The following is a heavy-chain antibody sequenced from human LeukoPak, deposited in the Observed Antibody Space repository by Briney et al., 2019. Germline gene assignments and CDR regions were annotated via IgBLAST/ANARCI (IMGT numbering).Heavy chain of an antibody. J-gene: IGHJ5*02. V-gene: IGHV3-49*03. CDR3: TRSQLYYYDILTGYYP. Sequence: GGSLRLSCTASGFSFGDYAMSWFRQAPGKGLEWVGFIRIKAYGGTTEYAAPVKGRFTISRDDSKSIAYLQMNSLKTEDTAVYYCTRSQLYYYDILTGYYPWGQGTLVTVSS. D-gene: IGHD3-9*01. CDR2: IRIKAYGGTT. CDR1: GFSFGDYA.